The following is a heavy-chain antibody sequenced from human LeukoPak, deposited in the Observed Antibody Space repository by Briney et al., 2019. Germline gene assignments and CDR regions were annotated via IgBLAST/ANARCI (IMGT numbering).Heavy chain of an antibody. D-gene: IGHD6-19*01. V-gene: IGHV4-59*08. CDR2: IYSSGST. CDR3: ARRAVAENYFDY. J-gene: IGHJ4*02. CDR1: GGSITSYY. Sequence: SETLPLTCTVSGGSITSYYWSWIRQPPGKGLEWIGYIYSSGSTTYNPSLKSRVTISVDTSKNQFSLKLTSVTAADTAVYYCARRAVAENYFDYWGQGTLVTDSS.